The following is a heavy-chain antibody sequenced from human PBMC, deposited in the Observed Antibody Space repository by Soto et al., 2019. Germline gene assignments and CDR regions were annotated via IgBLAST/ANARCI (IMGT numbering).Heavy chain of an antibody. CDR3: AKDLMRTGTTPGYYFDY. CDR2: ISGSGGST. V-gene: IGHV3-23*01. J-gene: IGHJ4*02. CDR1: GFTFSSYA. D-gene: IGHD1-1*01. Sequence: EVQLLESGGGLVQPGGSLRPSCAASGFTFSSYAMSWVRQAPGKGLEWVSAISGSGGSTYYADPVKGRFTISRDNSKNTLYLQLNSLRAEDTAVYYCAKDLMRTGTTPGYYFDYWGQGTLVTVSS.